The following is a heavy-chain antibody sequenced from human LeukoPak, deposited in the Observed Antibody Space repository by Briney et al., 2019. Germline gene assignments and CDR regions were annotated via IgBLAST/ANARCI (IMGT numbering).Heavy chain of an antibody. CDR3: ARKYTRSTRAFDI. D-gene: IGHD1-1*01. J-gene: IGHJ3*02. Sequence: ASVKVSCKXSGYTFTGYYMHWVRQAPGQGLECMGRINPNSGGTNYAQKFQGRVTMTRDTSISTAYMELSRLGSDDTAVYYCARKYTRSTRAFDIWGQGTMVTVSS. CDR1: GYTFTGYY. V-gene: IGHV1-2*06. CDR2: INPNSGGT.